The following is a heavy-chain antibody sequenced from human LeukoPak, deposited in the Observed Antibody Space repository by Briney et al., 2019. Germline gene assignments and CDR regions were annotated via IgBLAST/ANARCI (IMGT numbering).Heavy chain of an antibody. D-gene: IGHD3-22*01. Sequence: GGSLRLSCAVSGVTLSNYGMSWVRQAPGKGLEWVAGVSDSGGRTYYADSVRGRFPISRDNPKNTLYLQMNSLRAEDTAVYFCAKRGVVIRVILVGFHKEAYYFDSWGQGALVTVSS. CDR1: GVTLSNYG. CDR3: AKRGVVIRVILVGFHKEAYYFDS. J-gene: IGHJ4*02. CDR2: VSDSGGRT. V-gene: IGHV3-23*01.